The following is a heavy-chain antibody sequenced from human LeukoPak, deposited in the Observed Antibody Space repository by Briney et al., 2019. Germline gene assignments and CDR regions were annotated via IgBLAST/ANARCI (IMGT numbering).Heavy chain of an antibody. CDR3: AIFAGAVPGNLLL. V-gene: IGHV3-7*01. J-gene: IGHJ6*04. Sequence: GGSLSLPCAASDCPSSPFWMTWVRRPPGKGLGWVANINKDGTEKEYVDSVKGRFSIFRDNAKNSVFLQMNSLRAEDTAVYYCAIFAGAVPGNLLLWGKGTTVIVSA. CDR1: DCPSSPFW. CDR2: INKDGTEK. D-gene: IGHD2-8*02.